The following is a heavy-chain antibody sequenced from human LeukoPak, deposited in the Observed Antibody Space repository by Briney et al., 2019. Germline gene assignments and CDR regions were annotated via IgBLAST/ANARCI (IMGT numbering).Heavy chain of an antibody. V-gene: IGHV4-30-2*01. CDR2: IYHSGST. Sequence: PSETLSLTCTVSGGSISSGGYYWSWIRQPPGKGLEWIGYIYHSGSTYYNPSLKSRVTISVDRSKNQFSLKLSSVTAADTAVYYCARAPTIYCSSTSCYFSTWGQGTLVTVSS. CDR1: GGSISSGGYY. CDR3: ARAPTIYCSSTSCYFST. J-gene: IGHJ4*02. D-gene: IGHD2-2*01.